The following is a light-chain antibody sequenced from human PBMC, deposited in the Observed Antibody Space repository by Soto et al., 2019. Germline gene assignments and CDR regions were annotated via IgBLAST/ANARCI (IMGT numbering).Light chain of an antibody. Sequence: QSVLTQPPSASGSPGQSVTISCTGTSSDVGRYNYLSWYQQRPGKAPKLITYEVSKRPSGVPDRLSGFKYGNTASLTVSGLQAEDEADYYCSSYADNSRYVFGTGTKVTVL. CDR2: EVS. J-gene: IGLJ1*01. CDR1: SSDVGRYNY. V-gene: IGLV2-8*01. CDR3: SSYADNSRYV.